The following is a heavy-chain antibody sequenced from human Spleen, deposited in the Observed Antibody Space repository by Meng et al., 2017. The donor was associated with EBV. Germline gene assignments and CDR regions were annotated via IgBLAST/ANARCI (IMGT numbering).Heavy chain of an antibody. CDR3: ARQRSVDF. Sequence: QVQLQQWGAGLVKPSETLSLTCAFYGSSFSGFYWTWIRQPPGKGLEWIGEINHLGSTNYNPTLKRRATISKDTSKNQFSLRLRSVTAADSGVYYCARQRSVDFWGQGTLVTVSS. J-gene: IGHJ4*02. CDR1: GSSFSGFY. CDR2: INHLGST. D-gene: IGHD4-17*01. V-gene: IGHV4-34*01.